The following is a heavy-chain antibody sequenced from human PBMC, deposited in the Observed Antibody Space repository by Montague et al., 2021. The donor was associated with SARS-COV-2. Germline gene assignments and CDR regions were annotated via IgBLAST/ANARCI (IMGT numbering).Heavy chain of an antibody. J-gene: IGHJ6*02. V-gene: IGHV4-39*01. D-gene: IGHD3-9*01. Sequence: SETLSLTCTVSGGSISSSSYYWGWIRQPPGKGLEWIGSIYYSGSTYYNPSLKSRVTISVDTPKNQFSLKLSSVTAADTAVYYCARAFTDWLRYYGMDVWGQETTVTVSS. CDR3: ARAFTDWLRYYGMDV. CDR1: GGSISSSSYY. CDR2: IYYSGST.